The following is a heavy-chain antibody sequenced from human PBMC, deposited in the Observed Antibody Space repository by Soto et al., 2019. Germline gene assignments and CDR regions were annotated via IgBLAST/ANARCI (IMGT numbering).Heavy chain of an antibody. Sequence: QVQLLQSGAEVKKAGASVKVSCKASGSTFTSYDIHWLRQAPGQGLEWLGIINPDGGTANYAQKFQGRVTMTRDTSTNTVYMELRNLRSEDAAVYYCVRDEQLPRPAQFFQNWGQGTRVSVSS. CDR1: GSTFTSYD. D-gene: IGHD1-1*01. CDR2: INPDGGTA. CDR3: VRDEQLPRPAQFFQN. V-gene: IGHV1-46*03. J-gene: IGHJ1*01.